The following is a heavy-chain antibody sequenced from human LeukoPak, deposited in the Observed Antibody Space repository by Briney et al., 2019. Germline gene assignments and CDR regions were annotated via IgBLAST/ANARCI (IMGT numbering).Heavy chain of an antibody. V-gene: IGHV4-4*07. Sequence: SETLSLTCTVSGDSISSHYWSWIRQPAGKGLEWIGRIYTSGSTNYNPSLKSRVTMSVDTSKNQFSLKLSSVTAADTAVYYCARDLTYGDYRIGSAFDIWGQGTMVTVSS. CDR2: IYTSGST. CDR1: GDSISSHY. CDR3: ARDLTYGDYRIGSAFDI. J-gene: IGHJ3*02. D-gene: IGHD4-17*01.